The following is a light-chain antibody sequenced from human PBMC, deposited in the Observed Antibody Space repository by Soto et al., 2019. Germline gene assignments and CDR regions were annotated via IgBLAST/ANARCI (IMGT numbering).Light chain of an antibody. CDR2: AAS. V-gene: IGKV1-9*01. J-gene: IGKJ3*01. CDR3: QRPGV. CDR1: QGISSY. Sequence: DIQMTQSPSSVSASVGDRVTITCRASQGISSYLAWYQQKPGKAPKLLIYAASTLQSGVPSRFSGSGSGTEFTLTISSLQPEDFATYYCQRPGVFGPGTKVDIK.